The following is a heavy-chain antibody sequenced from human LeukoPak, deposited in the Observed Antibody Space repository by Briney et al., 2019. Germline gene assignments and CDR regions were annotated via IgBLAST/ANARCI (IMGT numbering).Heavy chain of an antibody. V-gene: IGHV4-59*08. D-gene: IGHD2-8*02. Sequence: SETLSLTCAVSGGSINSHYWGWIRHPPGKGLQWIGDIYYTGKNNYLPSLKSRVTISLDTSKDHLFLNLTSVVAADTAIYYCVRRDTGGNYFHYWGQGILVTVSS. CDR3: VRRDTGGNYFHY. J-gene: IGHJ4*02. CDR1: GGSINSHY. CDR2: IYYTGKN.